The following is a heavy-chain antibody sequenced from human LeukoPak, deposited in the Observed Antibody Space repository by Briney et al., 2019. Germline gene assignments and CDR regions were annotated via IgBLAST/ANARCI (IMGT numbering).Heavy chain of an antibody. Sequence: APVKVSCKASGYTFTSYYMHWVRQAPGQGLEWMGIINPSGGSTSYAQKFQGRVTMTRDTSTSTVYMELSSLRSEDTAVYYCASPGIAAAGTFHAFDIWGQGTMVTVSS. CDR2: INPSGGST. J-gene: IGHJ3*02. V-gene: IGHV1-46*01. D-gene: IGHD6-13*01. CDR3: ASPGIAAAGTFHAFDI. CDR1: GYTFTSYY.